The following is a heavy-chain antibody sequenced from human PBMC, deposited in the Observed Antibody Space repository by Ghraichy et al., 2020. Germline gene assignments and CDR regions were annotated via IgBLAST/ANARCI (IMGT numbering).Heavy chain of an antibody. J-gene: IGHJ4*02. V-gene: IGHV4-39*01. D-gene: IGHD3-10*01. CDR1: GGSISSGSYY. CDR2: IYYSGSS. Sequence: SETLSLTCTVSGGSISSGSYYWGWIRQPPGKGLEWIGFIYYSGSSYYNPSLKSRVTISVDTSKNQFSLQLRSVTAADTAAYYCARRQDSGKPYFDSWGQGTLVTVSS. CDR3: ARRQDSGKPYFDS.